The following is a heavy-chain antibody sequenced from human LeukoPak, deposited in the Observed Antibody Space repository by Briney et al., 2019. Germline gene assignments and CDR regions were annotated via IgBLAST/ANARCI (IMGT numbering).Heavy chain of an antibody. D-gene: IGHD5-18*01. CDR2: ISYDGSNK. Sequence: PGGSLRLSCAASGFTFSNYAIHWVRQAPGKGLEWVAVISYDGSNKYYADSVKGRFTISRDNSKNTLYLQMNSLRAEDTAVYYCARDQVRGYSYGYFDYWGQGTLVTVSS. J-gene: IGHJ4*02. CDR1: GFTFSNYA. CDR3: ARDQVRGYSYGYFDY. V-gene: IGHV3-30*04.